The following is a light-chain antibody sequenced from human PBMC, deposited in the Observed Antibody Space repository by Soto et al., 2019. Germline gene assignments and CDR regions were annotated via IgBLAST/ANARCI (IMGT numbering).Light chain of an antibody. J-gene: IGKJ1*01. CDR2: GAS. Sequence: EIVMTQSPATLSLSPGERATLSCRASQSVSSYLAWYQQRPGQAPRLLIYGASTRAPGIPARFSGSGSGTEFTLTISTLQSEDFAVYYCQQYNNWPWTFGQGTTGDIK. CDR3: QQYNNWPWT. V-gene: IGKV3-15*01. CDR1: QSVSSY.